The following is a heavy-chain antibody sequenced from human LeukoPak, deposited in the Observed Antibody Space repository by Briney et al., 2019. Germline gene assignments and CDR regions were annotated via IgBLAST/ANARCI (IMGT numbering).Heavy chain of an antibody. CDR2: INHSGST. J-gene: IGHJ4*02. V-gene: IGHV4-34*01. Sequence: SETLSLTCAVYGGSFSGYYWSWIRQPPGKGLEWIGEINHSGSTNYNPSLKSRVTISVDTSQNQFSLKLNSVTAADTAVYYCARERSGSYCEFWGQGTLVTVSA. D-gene: IGHD1-26*01. CDR3: ARERSGSYCEF. CDR1: GGSFSGYY.